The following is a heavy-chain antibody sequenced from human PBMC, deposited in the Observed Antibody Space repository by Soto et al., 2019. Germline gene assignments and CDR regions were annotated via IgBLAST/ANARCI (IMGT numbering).Heavy chain of an antibody. V-gene: IGHV3-23*01. CDR1: GFTFSSYA. CDR3: AKDPGYCSGGSCQVEATNFDY. J-gene: IGHJ4*02. D-gene: IGHD2-15*01. Sequence: GGSLRLSCAASGFTFSSYAMSWVRQAPGKGLEWVSTISGSGGSTYYADSVKGQFTISRDNSKNTLYLQMNSLRAEDTALYYCAKDPGYCSGGSCQVEATNFDYWGQGTLVTVSS. CDR2: ISGSGGST.